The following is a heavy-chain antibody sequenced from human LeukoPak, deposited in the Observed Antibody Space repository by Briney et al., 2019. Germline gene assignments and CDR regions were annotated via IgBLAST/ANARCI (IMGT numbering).Heavy chain of an antibody. Sequence: GGSLRLSCAASGFIVSSNHMSWVRQAPGKGLEWVSVIYSGGGTYYADSVKGRFTISRDNSKNTLYLQMNSLRAEDTAVYYCAKDLLWGVEWYYYDSSGYWGQGTLVTVSS. CDR3: AKDLLWGVEWYYYDSSGY. CDR1: GFIVSSNH. D-gene: IGHD3-22*01. CDR2: IYSGGGT. J-gene: IGHJ4*02. V-gene: IGHV3-53*01.